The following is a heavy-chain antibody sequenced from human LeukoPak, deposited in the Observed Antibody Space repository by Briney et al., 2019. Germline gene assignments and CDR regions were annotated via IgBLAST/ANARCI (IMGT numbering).Heavy chain of an antibody. V-gene: IGHV3-21*01. J-gene: IGHJ6*03. CDR3: ARVNGAARDYYYMDV. CDR1: GFTFSSYS. CDR2: ISSSSSYI. Sequence: GGSLRLSCAASGFTFSSYSMNWVRQAPGKGLEWVSPISSSSSYIYYADSVKGRFTISRDNAKNPLYLQMNSLRAEDTAVYYCARVNGAARDYYYMDVWGKGTTVTVSS. D-gene: IGHD6-6*01.